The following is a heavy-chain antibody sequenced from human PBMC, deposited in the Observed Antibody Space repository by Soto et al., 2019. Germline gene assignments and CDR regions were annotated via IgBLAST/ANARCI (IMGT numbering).Heavy chain of an antibody. V-gene: IGHV3-74*01. CDR1: GFTFSSYW. Sequence: EVQLVESGGGLVQPGGSLRLSCAASGFTFSSYWMHWVRQAPGKGLVWVSRINSDGSSTSYADSVKGRFTISRDNAKNTLYLQMNRLRAEDTAVYYCAKYSSGPGGLDCWGQGTLVTVSS. CDR3: AKYSSGPGGLDC. J-gene: IGHJ4*02. CDR2: INSDGSST. D-gene: IGHD6-19*01.